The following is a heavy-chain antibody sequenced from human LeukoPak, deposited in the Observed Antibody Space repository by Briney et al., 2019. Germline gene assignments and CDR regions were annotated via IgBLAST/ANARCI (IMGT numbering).Heavy chain of an antibody. CDR1: GYTFTSYD. V-gene: IGHV1-8*01. Sequence: ASVKVSCKASGYTFTSYDINWVRQATGQGLEWMGWMNPNSGNTGYAQKFQGRVTMTRNTSISTAYMELSSLRSEDTAVYYCARVFRGWYELDYWGPGSLVTVSS. CDR2: MNPNSGNT. CDR3: ARVFRGWYELDY. J-gene: IGHJ4*02. D-gene: IGHD6-19*01.